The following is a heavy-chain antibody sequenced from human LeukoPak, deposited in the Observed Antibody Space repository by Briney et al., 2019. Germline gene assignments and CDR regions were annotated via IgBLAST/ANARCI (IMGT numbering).Heavy chain of an antibody. V-gene: IGHV3-48*04. CDR2: ITSSSSAI. CDR3: ARGRRYFFDS. J-gene: IGHJ4*02. CDR1: GFNFSTYS. Sequence: GGSLRLSCAGSGFNFSTYSMGWVRQAPGKGLEWVAYITSSSSAIYYADSVKGRCTISRDNTTNSLYLRMDSLRAEDTAVYFCARGRRYFFDSWGQGALVTVSS.